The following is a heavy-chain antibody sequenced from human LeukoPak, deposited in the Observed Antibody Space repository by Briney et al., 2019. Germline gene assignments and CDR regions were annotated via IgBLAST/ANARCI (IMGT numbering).Heavy chain of an antibody. J-gene: IGHJ4*02. Sequence: QSGGSLRLSCAASGFTFSSYGMHWVRQASGKGLEWVAFIRYDGSNKYYADSVKGRFTISRDNSKNTLYLQMNSLRAEDTAVYYCAKDRKASRVGATTVDYWGQGTLVTVSS. CDR3: AKDRKASRVGATTVDY. CDR2: IRYDGSNK. V-gene: IGHV3-30*02. D-gene: IGHD1-26*01. CDR1: GFTFSSYG.